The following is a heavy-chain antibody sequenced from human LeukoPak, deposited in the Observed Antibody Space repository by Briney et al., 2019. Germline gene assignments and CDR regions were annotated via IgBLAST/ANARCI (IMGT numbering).Heavy chain of an antibody. D-gene: IGHD6-19*01. CDR2: IRYDGSNK. CDR3: AKVAFGQNSGWFFDS. V-gene: IGHV3-30*02. J-gene: IGHJ4*02. CDR1: GFIFSSYG. Sequence: GGSLRLSCAASGFIFSSYGMEWVRQARGKGLEWVAFIRYDGSNKYYADSVKGRFTISRDNSKNTLYLQMSSLRVEDTAVYYCAKVAFGQNSGWFFDSWGQGVLVTVSS.